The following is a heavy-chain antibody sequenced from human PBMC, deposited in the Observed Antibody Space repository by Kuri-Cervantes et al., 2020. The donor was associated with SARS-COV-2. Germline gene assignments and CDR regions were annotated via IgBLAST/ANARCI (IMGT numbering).Heavy chain of an antibody. J-gene: IGHJ4*02. V-gene: IGHV4-38-2*01. D-gene: IGHD3-3*01. CDR1: GYSISSGYY. CDR2: IYHSGST. CDR3: AGTPYYDFRSGYYPFDY. Sequence: SETLSLTCAVSGYSISSGYYWGWIRQPPGKGLEWIGSIYHSGSTYYNPSLKSRVTISVDTSKNQFSLKLSSVTAADTAVYYCAGTPYYDFRSGYYPFDYWGQGTLVTVSS.